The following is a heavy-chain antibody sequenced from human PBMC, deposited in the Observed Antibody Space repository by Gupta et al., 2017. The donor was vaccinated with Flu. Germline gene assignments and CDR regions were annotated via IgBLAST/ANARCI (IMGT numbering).Heavy chain of an antibody. Sequence: EVLLVESGGGFIQSGGSLRLSCEASGFTLSGYAMSWVRQTPEKGLQWVSGISGSAFSTYYASSVKGRFNISRDNSKSTLFLQMNSLRADDTAIYYCVRSQDDFWSGYLPFEHWGQGTLVAVSS. V-gene: IGHV3-23*04. CDR3: VRSQDDFWSGYLPFEH. J-gene: IGHJ4*02. CDR2: ISGSAFST. D-gene: IGHD3-3*01. CDR1: GFTLSGYA.